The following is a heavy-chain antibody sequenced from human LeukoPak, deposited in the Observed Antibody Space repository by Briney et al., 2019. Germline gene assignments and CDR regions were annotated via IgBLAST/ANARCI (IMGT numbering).Heavy chain of an antibody. Sequence: GGSLRLSCAASGFTFSAYSMNWVRQAPGRGLEWVSAISSSSRSIYNADSVKGRFTISRDNAKRSLYLQMNSLRAEATAVYYCARDRDDDSSGSIDDAFDIWGQGTMVTVSS. CDR2: ISSSSRSI. CDR3: ARDRDDDSSGSIDDAFDI. CDR1: GFTFSAYS. J-gene: IGHJ3*02. D-gene: IGHD3-22*01. V-gene: IGHV3-21*01.